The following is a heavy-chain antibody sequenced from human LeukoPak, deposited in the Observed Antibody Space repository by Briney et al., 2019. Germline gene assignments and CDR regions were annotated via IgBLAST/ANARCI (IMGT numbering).Heavy chain of an antibody. Sequence: PSETLSLTCTVFGYSINNGYYWGWIRQAPGKGLEWIGSMFHTGNSYYNPSLKRRVTIAIDMSKNQFSLKLSSVTAADTAVYYCAREWDYYAFEIWGQGTMVSVSS. J-gene: IGHJ3*02. CDR2: MFHTGNS. CDR1: GYSINNGYY. CDR3: AREWDYYAFEI. V-gene: IGHV4-38-2*02. D-gene: IGHD4/OR15-4a*01.